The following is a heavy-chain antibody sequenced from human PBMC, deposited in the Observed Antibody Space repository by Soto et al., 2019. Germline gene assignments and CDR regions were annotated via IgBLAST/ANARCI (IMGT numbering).Heavy chain of an antibody. V-gene: IGHV4-59*01. J-gene: IGHJ6*02. Sequence: PSETLSLTCTVSGGSISSYYWSWIRQPPGKGLEWIGYIYYSGSTNYNPSLKSRVTISVDTSKNQFSLKLSSVTAADTAVYYCAREVGATPAARTYGMDVWGQGTTVTVSS. CDR2: IYYSGST. CDR3: AREVGATPAARTYGMDV. D-gene: IGHD1-26*01. CDR1: GGSISSYY.